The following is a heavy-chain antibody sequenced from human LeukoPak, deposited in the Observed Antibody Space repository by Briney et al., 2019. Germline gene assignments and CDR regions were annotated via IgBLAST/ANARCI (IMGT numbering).Heavy chain of an antibody. D-gene: IGHD3-3*01. Sequence: GGSLRLSCPASGFTFSSCDMNWVRQAPGKGLEYISYINSGGSTIYYADSVKGRFTISRDNAKNSLYLQMNSLRAEDTAVYYCARAESRYDFWSGYRPLDYWGQGTLVTVSS. V-gene: IGHV3-48*03. CDR2: INSGGSTI. J-gene: IGHJ4*02. CDR3: ARAESRYDFWSGYRPLDY. CDR1: GFTFSSCD.